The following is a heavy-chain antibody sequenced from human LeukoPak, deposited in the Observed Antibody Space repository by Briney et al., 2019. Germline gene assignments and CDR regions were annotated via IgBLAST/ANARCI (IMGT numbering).Heavy chain of an antibody. Sequence: GGSLRLSCAASGFTVSSNYMSWVRQAPGKGLEWVSYISSSSSTIYYADSVKGRFTISRDNAKNSLYLQMNSLRAEDTAVYYCARDVPNCSGGVCPQGWFDPWGQGNLVTVSS. CDR3: ARDVPNCSGGVCPQGWFDP. V-gene: IGHV3-48*04. J-gene: IGHJ5*02. CDR2: ISSSSSTI. D-gene: IGHD2-8*02. CDR1: GFTVSSNY.